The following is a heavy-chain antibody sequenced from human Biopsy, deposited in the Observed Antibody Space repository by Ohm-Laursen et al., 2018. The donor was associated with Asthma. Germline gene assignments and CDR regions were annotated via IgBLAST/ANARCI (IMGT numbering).Heavy chain of an antibody. Sequence: SLRLSCSASGFKFDEYTMHWVRQAPGKGLEWVSGISWNSATIGYADSVEGRFTISRDNAENSVFLHMDSLRPEDTAFYYCAKVRSDWVITESFDYWGQGVLVTVSS. CDR1: GFKFDEYT. CDR3: AKVRSDWVITESFDY. J-gene: IGHJ4*02. CDR2: ISWNSATI. D-gene: IGHD3-22*01. V-gene: IGHV3-9*01.